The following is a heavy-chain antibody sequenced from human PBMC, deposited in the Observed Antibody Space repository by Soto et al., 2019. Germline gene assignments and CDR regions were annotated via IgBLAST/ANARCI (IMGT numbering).Heavy chain of an antibody. D-gene: IGHD1-26*01. CDR2: ISGSGGST. J-gene: IGHJ4*02. CDR3: ARRGSGCYDGY. V-gene: IGHV3-23*01. CDR1: GFTFSSYA. Sequence: EVQLLESGGGLVQPGGSLRLSCAASGFTFSSYAMRWVRQAPVKGLEWVSAISGSGGSTYYAVSVKGRFTISRDNSKNTLDRQVNRLGAVDTDVYYCARRGSGCYDGYWGQGPRVSGSS.